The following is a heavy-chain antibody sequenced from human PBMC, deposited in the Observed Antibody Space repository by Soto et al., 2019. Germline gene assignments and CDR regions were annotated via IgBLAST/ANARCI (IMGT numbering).Heavy chain of an antibody. V-gene: IGHV1-18*01. D-gene: IGHD1-1*01. CDR1: GYAFTTSG. CDR2: ISAHNGNT. CDR3: ARGRYGDY. Sequence: QVHLVQSGAEVKKPGASVKVSCKGSGYAFTTSGITWVRQAPGQGLEWMGWISAHNGNTNYAQKLQGRVTVTRDTSTSTAYMELRSLRYDDTAVYYCARGRYGDYWGQGALVTVSS. J-gene: IGHJ4*02.